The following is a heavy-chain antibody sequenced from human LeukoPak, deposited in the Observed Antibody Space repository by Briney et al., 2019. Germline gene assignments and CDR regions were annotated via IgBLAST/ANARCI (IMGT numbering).Heavy chain of an antibody. CDR3: AKEGLYYYDSSGLDY. CDR1: GFTFSSYW. J-gene: IGHJ4*02. V-gene: IGHV3-7*04. CDR2: IKQDGSEK. Sequence: GGSLRLSCAASGFTFSSYWMSWVRQAPGKGLEWVANIKQDGSEKYYVDSVKGRFTISRDNAKNSLYLQMNSLRAEDTAVYYCAKEGLYYYDSSGLDYWGQGTLVTVSS. D-gene: IGHD3-22*01.